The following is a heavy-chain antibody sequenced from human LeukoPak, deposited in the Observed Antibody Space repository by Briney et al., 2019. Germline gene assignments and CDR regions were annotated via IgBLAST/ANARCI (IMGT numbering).Heavy chain of an antibody. D-gene: IGHD1-26*01. CDR3: ARATYSGSYYEY. J-gene: IGHJ4*02. Sequence: SETLSLTCAVYSGSFSGYYWNWIRQPPGKGLEWIGEINYSGSTNYNPSLKSRVTISVDTSKNQFSLKLSSVTAADTAVYYCARATYSGSYYEYWGQGTLVTVSS. CDR2: INYSGST. CDR1: SGSFSGYY. V-gene: IGHV4-34*01.